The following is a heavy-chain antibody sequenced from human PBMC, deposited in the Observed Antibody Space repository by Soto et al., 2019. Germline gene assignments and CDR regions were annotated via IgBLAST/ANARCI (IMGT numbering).Heavy chain of an antibody. D-gene: IGHD1-7*01. CDR1: GGSVSSGSYY. CDR3: ARDGGITGTTGYFDY. Sequence: QVQLQESGPGLVKPSETLSLTCTVSGGSVSSGSYYWSWIRQPPGKGLEWIGYIYYSGSTNYNPSLKSRVTISVDTSKNQFSLKLSSVTAADTAVYYCARDGGITGTTGYFDYWGQGTLVTVSS. V-gene: IGHV4-61*01. CDR2: IYYSGST. J-gene: IGHJ4*02.